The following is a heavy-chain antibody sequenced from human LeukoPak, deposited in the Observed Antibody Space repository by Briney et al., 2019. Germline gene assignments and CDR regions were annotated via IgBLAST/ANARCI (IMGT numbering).Heavy chain of an antibody. CDR1: GFTFSSYA. D-gene: IGHD2-21*01. J-gene: IGHJ4*02. CDR2: TSSGGGTT. V-gene: IGHV3-23*01. CDR3: AKADSGTGAFDY. Sequence: PGGSLRLSCAASGFTFSSYAMDWVRQAPGKGLEWVSATSSGGGTTYYADSVKGRFTVSRDNSKNTLYLQMNSLRAEDTAVYYCAKADSGTGAFDYWGQGTLVTVSS.